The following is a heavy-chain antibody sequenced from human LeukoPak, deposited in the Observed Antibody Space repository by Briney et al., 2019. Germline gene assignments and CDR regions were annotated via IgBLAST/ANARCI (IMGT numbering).Heavy chain of an antibody. CDR2: IYYSGRT. CDR3: ARDRGSSGWYGEGYFDY. J-gene: IGHJ4*02. D-gene: IGHD6-19*01. CDR1: GGSISSYF. V-gene: IGHV4-59*01. Sequence: SETLSLTCTVSGGSISSYFWSWIRQPPGKGLEWIGHIYYSGRTNYSPSLKSRVIISVDTSKNQFSLILSSVTAADTAVYYCARDRGSSGWYGEGYFDYWGQGILVTVSP.